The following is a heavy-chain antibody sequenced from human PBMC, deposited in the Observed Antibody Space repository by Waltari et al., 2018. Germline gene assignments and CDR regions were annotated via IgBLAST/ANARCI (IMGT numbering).Heavy chain of an antibody. CDR1: GFTFSRHW. V-gene: IGHV3-7*01. Sequence: EVQLVESGGGLVQPGGSLRLPCAASGFTFSRHWMGWVRQAPGKGLEWVANIKQDGSEKYDVDSVKGRVTSARDNAKNSLYLQRNSLRAEDTAVYYCARDLRYWGQGTLVTVSS. J-gene: IGHJ4*02. CDR3: ARDLRY. CDR2: IKQDGSEK.